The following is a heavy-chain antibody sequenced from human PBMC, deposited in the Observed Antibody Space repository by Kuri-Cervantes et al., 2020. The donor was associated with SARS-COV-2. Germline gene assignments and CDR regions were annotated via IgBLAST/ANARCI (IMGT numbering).Heavy chain of an antibody. Sequence: SETLSLTCAIYGGSLSGSYWSWIRQSPGKRLEWIGEVNHNGGANYNPSLRSRVTISVDPSKAQFSLKLSSVTAADTAVYFCARGQGVAVPVALLVFLGYYMDVWGKGTTVTDSS. J-gene: IGHJ6*03. CDR1: GGSLSGSY. CDR3: ARGQGVAVPVALLVFLGYYMDV. V-gene: IGHV4-34*01. D-gene: IGHD2-15*01. CDR2: VNHNGGA.